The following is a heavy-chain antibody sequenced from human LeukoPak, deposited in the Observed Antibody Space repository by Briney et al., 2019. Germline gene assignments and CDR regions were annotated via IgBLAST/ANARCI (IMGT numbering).Heavy chain of an antibody. CDR2: IYYSGST. Sequence: RASETLSLTCTVSGGSISSNSYYWGWIRQPPGKGLEWIGSIYYSGSTYYNPSLKSRVTISVDTSKDQFSLKLSSVTAADTAVYYCAGYGDGYTPFDYWGQGTLVTVSS. J-gene: IGHJ4*02. CDR1: GGSISSNSYY. V-gene: IGHV4-39*01. CDR3: AGYGDGYTPFDY. D-gene: IGHD5-24*01.